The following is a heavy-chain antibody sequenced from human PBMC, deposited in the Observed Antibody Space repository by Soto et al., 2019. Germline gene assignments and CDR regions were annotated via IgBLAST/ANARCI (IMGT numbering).Heavy chain of an antibody. V-gene: IGHV3-15*07. CDR1: GFPFTTVW. D-gene: IGHD1-1*01. Sequence: EVQLVESGGGLVKPGASLRLSCVASGFPFTTVWMNWVRQAPGKGPEWLGRVKTKAEGATTDYAAPAKGRFTILRDDSINTLYLQMTSLRIEDNALYYCTSRIRTTNDNWGQGTLVTVSS. J-gene: IGHJ4*02. CDR2: VKTKAEGATT. CDR3: TSRIRTTNDN.